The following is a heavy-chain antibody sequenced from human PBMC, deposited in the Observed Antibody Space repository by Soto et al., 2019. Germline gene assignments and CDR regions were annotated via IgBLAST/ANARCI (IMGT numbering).Heavy chain of an antibody. V-gene: IGHV1-3*01. CDR3: AREGRKQWLVARRYNWFDP. Sequence: GASVKVSCKASGYTFTSYGISWVRQAPGQRLEWMGWINAGNGNTKYSQKFQGRVTITRDTSASTAYMELSSLRSEDTAVYYCAREGRKQWLVARRYNWFDPWGQGTLVTVSS. J-gene: IGHJ5*02. D-gene: IGHD6-19*01. CDR2: INAGNGNT. CDR1: GYTFTSYG.